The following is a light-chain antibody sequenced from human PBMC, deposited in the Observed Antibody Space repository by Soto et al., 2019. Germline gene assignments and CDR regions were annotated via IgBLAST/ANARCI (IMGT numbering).Light chain of an antibody. Sequence: QSALTQPASVSGSPGQSITISCTGTSSDVGGYNYVSWYQQYPGKAPKLIIYEVTNRPAGVSNRFSGSKSGNTDSLTISGLQAEDEADYYCSSYTSSNTLYVFAAGTKLTVL. CDR3: SSYTSSNTLYV. CDR1: SSDVGGYNY. V-gene: IGLV2-14*01. CDR2: EVT. J-gene: IGLJ1*01.